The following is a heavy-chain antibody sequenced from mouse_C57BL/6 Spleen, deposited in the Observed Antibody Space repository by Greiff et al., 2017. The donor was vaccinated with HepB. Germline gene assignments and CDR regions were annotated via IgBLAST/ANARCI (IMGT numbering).Heavy chain of an antibody. J-gene: IGHJ3*01. CDR1: GYSITSGYY. CDR3: SWLRRTWFAY. V-gene: IGHV3-6*01. D-gene: IGHD2-2*01. CDR2: ISYDGSN. Sequence: ESGPGLVKPSQSLSLTCSVTGYSITSGYYWNWIRQFPGNKLEWMGYISYDGSNNYNPSLKNRISITRDTSKNQFFLKLNSVTTEDTATYYCSWLRRTWFAYWGQGTLVTVSA.